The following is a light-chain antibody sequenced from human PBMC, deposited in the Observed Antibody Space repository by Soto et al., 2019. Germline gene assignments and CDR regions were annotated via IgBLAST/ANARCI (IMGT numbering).Light chain of an antibody. J-gene: IGLJ1*01. Sequence: QSVLTQPPSASGTPGQRVTISCSTSSSNLGDNTVNWYQHVPGTAPKLLIYSYDQRPSGVPDRFSGSKSGTSASLAISGLQSKDEADYYCAAWDDSLAGYVVGTGTKLTVL. CDR1: SSNLGDNT. V-gene: IGLV1-44*01. CDR3: AAWDDSLAGYV. CDR2: SYD.